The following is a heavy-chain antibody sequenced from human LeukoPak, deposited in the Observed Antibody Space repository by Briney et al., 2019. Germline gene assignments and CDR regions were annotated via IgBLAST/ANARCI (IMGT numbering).Heavy chain of an antibody. CDR1: GGSISSYY. J-gene: IGHJ3*02. V-gene: IGHV4-59*01. CDR2: IYYSGST. D-gene: IGHD2-15*01. CDR3: ARYVAATLVDAFDI. Sequence: PSGTLSLTCTVSGGSISSYYWSWIRQPPGKGLEWIGYIYYSGSTNYNPSLKSRVTISVDTSKNQFSLKLSSVTAADTAVYYCARYVAATLVDAFDIWGQGTMVTVSS.